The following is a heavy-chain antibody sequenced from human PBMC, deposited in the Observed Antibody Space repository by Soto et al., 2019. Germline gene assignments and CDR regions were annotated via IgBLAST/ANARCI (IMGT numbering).Heavy chain of an antibody. Sequence: VFQRDSCRASEGNIINYGRSWIRKDTGKGLEWVSSISGSGDRTHNEDSVRGRSTISRDDSRTPLNLQMTSLRAEDTAIYFCAPTKGYIDPFALWGQGPLVTASS. J-gene: IGHJ4*02. V-gene: IGHV3-23*02. CDR3: APTKGYIDPFAL. CDR1: EGNIINYG. D-gene: IGHD5-12*01. CDR2: ISGSGDRT.